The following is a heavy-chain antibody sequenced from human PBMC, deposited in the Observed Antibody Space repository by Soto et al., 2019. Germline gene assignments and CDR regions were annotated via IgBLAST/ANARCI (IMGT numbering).Heavy chain of an antibody. CDR3: ARTYSSGWGFDP. CDR1: GYTFTSYA. J-gene: IGHJ5*02. V-gene: IGHV1-3*01. D-gene: IGHD6-19*01. CDR2: INAGNCNT. Sequence: EASVKVSCKASGYTFTSYAMHWVRQAPGQRLEWMVWINAGNCNTKYSQKFQGRVTITRDTSASTAYLELSSLRSEDTAVYYCARTYSSGWGFDPWGQGTLVTVSS.